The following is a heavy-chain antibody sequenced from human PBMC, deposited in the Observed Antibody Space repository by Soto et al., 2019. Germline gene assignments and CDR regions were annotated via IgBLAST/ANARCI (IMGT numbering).Heavy chain of an antibody. V-gene: IGHV5-51*01. CDR2: IYPGDSDT. D-gene: IGHD6-19*01. Sequence: PGEALKISCKGSGYSFTSYWIGWVRQMPGKGLEWMGIIYPGDSDTRYSPSFQGQVTISADKSISTAYLQWSSLEASDTAMYYCAREEIAVAGTRDAFDIWGQGTMVTVSS. CDR3: AREEIAVAGTRDAFDI. CDR1: GYSFTSYW. J-gene: IGHJ3*02.